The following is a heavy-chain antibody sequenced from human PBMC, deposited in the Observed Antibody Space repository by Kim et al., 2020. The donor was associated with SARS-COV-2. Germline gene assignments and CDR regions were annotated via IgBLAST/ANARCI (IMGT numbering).Heavy chain of an antibody. V-gene: IGHV3-9*01. Sequence: YADSVNGRFTISRDNAKNSLYLQMNSLRAEDTALYYCAKGLGLLHDAFDIWGQGTMVTVSS. J-gene: IGHJ3*02. CDR3: AKGLGLLHDAFDI. D-gene: IGHD2-15*01.